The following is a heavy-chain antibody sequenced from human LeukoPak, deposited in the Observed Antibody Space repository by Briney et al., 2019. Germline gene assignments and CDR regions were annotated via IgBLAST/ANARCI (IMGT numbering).Heavy chain of an antibody. CDR2: IRNDESNN. Sequence: GGSLRLSCATSGFTFSTYGMHWVRQTPGKGLEWVAFIRNDESNNYYGDSVKGRFTISRDNSRNTLYLQMNSLRAEDTGIYFCARDQGYYDTSGLHCYFDYWGQGTLVTVSS. D-gene: IGHD3-22*01. CDR1: GFTFSTYG. V-gene: IGHV3-30*02. CDR3: ARDQGYYDTSGLHCYFDY. J-gene: IGHJ4*02.